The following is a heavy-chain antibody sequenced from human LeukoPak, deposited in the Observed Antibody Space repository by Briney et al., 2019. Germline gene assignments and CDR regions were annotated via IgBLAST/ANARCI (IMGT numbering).Heavy chain of an antibody. D-gene: IGHD5-18*01. CDR1: GFTFGDYA. J-gene: IGHJ4*02. CDR2: ISSSSSYI. Sequence: PGGSLRLSCTASGFTFGDYAMSWFRQAPGKGLEWVSSISSSSSYIYYADSVKGRFTISRDNAKNSLYLQMNSLRAEDTAVYYCASGYSYGYAESFDYWGQGTLVTVSS. CDR3: ASGYSYGYAESFDY. V-gene: IGHV3-21*01.